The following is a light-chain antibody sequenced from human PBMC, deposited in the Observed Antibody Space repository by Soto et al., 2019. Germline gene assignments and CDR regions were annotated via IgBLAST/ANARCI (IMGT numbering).Light chain of an antibody. CDR1: SSDVGAYNY. Sequence: QSALTQPPSASGSPGQSVTISCTGTSSDVGAYNYVSWYQQHPGQAPKLMIYEVSKRPSGVPDRFSGSKSGNTASLTVSGLQAEDEADYYCSSYAGSNNYVFGTGTKLTVL. CDR2: EVS. V-gene: IGLV2-8*01. CDR3: SSYAGSNNYV. J-gene: IGLJ1*01.